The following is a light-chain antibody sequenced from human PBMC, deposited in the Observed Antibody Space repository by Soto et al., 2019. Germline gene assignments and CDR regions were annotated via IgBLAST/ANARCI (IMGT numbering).Light chain of an antibody. J-gene: IGLJ3*02. Sequence: QSVLTQPPSVSGAPGQRVTISCTGSSSNIGAGYDVPWYKQLPGTAPKLLIFGNNNRPSGVPDRFSGSKFGPSASLAITGLQDDDEADYYCQSYDRSLSGTVLGGGTKLTVL. CDR1: SSNIGAGYD. V-gene: IGLV1-40*01. CDR3: QSYDRSLSGTV. CDR2: GNN.